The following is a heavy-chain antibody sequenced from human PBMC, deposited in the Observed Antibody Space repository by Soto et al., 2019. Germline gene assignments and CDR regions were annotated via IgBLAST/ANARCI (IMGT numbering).Heavy chain of an antibody. CDR3: TRGWFGPDV. Sequence: EVQLVESGGGLVQPGGSLRLSCAASGFTLSGRSMHWVRQAPGKGLVWVSGIDNAGTDSTYADSVKGRFTSSRDNAKNILYLLMNILRVEDTAVYYCTRGWFGPDVWGKGTMVTVSS. CDR1: GFTLSGRS. J-gene: IGHJ6*04. CDR2: IDNAGTDS. D-gene: IGHD3-10*01. V-gene: IGHV3-74*01.